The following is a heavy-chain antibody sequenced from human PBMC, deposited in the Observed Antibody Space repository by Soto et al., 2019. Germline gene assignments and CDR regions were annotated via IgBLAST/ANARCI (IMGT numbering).Heavy chain of an antibody. CDR3: EGSIAAGY. CDR2: INSDGRTT. D-gene: IGHD6-13*01. Sequence: EVQLVESGGGLVQPGGSLRLSCTASGFTFSSYWMHWVRQAPGKGLVWVSRINSDGRTTSYVDSVKDRFTISRDNARKTLYLQMYSLSPEDTAGYYCEGSIAAGYWGQGTLVTVCS. J-gene: IGHJ4*02. V-gene: IGHV3-74*01. CDR1: GFTFSSYW.